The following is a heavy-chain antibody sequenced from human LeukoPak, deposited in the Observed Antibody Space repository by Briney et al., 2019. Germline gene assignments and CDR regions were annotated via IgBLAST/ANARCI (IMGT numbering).Heavy chain of an antibody. CDR2: IYSSGST. CDR1: GGSISSYY. D-gene: IGHD2-2*01. J-gene: IGHJ5*02. CDR3: VRDNWVATPGLFDP. Sequence: ETLSLTCTVSGGSISSYYWSGIRQPPGKGLEWIGYIYSSGSTNYSPSLKGRVTISVDTSNNQFSLKLSSVSAADTAVYYCVRDNWVATPGLFDPWGQRTLVTVSS. V-gene: IGHV4-59*01.